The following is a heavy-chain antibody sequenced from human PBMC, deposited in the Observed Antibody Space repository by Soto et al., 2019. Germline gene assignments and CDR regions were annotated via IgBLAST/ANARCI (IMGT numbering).Heavy chain of an antibody. D-gene: IGHD5-18*01. CDR3: ASQALDTEIFAY. V-gene: IGHV4-31*03. Sequence: PSETLSLTCTVSGGSISSGGYYWSWIRQYPGKGLEWIGYINYSGSTYYNPSLKSRVTISVDTSKNQFSLKLNSVTAADTAVYYCASQALDTEIFAYWGQGTLVTVSS. CDR2: INYSGST. CDR1: GGSISSGGYY. J-gene: IGHJ4*02.